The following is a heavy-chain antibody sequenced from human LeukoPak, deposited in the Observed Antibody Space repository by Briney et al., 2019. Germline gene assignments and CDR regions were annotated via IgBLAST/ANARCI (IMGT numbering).Heavy chain of an antibody. Sequence: GGSLRLSCAASGFTFSNAWMSWVRQAPGKGLEWVSAISGSGGSTYYADSVKGRFTISRDNSKNTLYLQMNSLRAEDTAVYYCAKAMTTVTSRWFDPWGQGTLVTVSS. CDR1: GFTFSNAW. CDR2: ISGSGGST. J-gene: IGHJ5*02. V-gene: IGHV3-23*01. D-gene: IGHD4-17*01. CDR3: AKAMTTVTSRWFDP.